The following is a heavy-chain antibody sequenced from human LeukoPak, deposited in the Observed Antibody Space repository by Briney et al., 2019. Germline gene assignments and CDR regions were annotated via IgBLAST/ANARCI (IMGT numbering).Heavy chain of an antibody. J-gene: IGHJ2*01. Sequence: GGSLRLSCAASGFTFDDYAMHWVRQAPGKGLEWVSGISWNSGSIGYADSVKGRFTISRDNAKNSLYLQMNSLRAEDTALYYCAKGYGDYPRYFDLWGCGTLVTVSS. CDR3: AKGYGDYPRYFDL. CDR2: ISWNSGSI. CDR1: GFTFDDYA. D-gene: IGHD4-17*01. V-gene: IGHV3-9*01.